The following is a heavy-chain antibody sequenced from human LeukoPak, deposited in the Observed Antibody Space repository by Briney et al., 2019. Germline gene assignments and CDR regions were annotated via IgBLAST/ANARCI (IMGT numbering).Heavy chain of an antibody. CDR3: ARDKRSSGVFDY. D-gene: IGHD6-19*01. Sequence: PGGSLRLSCAASGFTFSSHGMYWFRQAPGKGLEWAAVISYDGNTKFYGESVKGRFTVSRDNSKNTLYLQMNSLRVEDTAVYYCARDKRSSGVFDYWGQGTLVTVSS. CDR2: ISYDGNTK. J-gene: IGHJ4*02. V-gene: IGHV3-30*03. CDR1: GFTFSSHG.